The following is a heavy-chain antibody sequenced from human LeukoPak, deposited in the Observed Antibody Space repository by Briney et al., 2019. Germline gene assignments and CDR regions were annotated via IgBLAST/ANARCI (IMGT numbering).Heavy chain of an antibody. CDR3: ASAEDYAFDS. J-gene: IGHJ4*02. D-gene: IGHD4-17*01. CDR2: AFHSGNT. CDR1: GVSISTYY. V-gene: IGHV4-59*12. Sequence: SETLSLTCTVSGVSISTYYWSWIRQPPGKGLEWIGFAFHSGNTNYNPSLKSRVTISVDRSKNQFSLKLSSVTAADTAVYYCASAEDYAFDSWGQGTLVTVSS.